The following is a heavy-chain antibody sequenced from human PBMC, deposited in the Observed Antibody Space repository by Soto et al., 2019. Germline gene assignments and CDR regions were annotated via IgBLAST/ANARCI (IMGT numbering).Heavy chain of an antibody. CDR2: IIPIFGTA. V-gene: IGHV1-69*13. J-gene: IGHJ4*02. D-gene: IGHD3-22*01. CDR1: GGTFSSYA. Sequence: GASVKVSCKASGGTFSSYAISWVRQAPGQGLEWMGGIIPIFGTANYAQKFQGRVTITADESTSTAYMELSSLRSEDTAVYYCARVTQNYYDSSGYSYYFDYWGQGTLVTVS. CDR3: ARVTQNYYDSSGYSYYFDY.